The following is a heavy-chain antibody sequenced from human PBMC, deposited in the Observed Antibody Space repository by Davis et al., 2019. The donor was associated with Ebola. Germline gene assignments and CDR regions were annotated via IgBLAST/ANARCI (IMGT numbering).Heavy chain of an antibody. CDR3: ASQTYYYYGMDV. CDR2: IDPSDSYT. V-gene: IGHV5-10-1*01. J-gene: IGHJ6*02. CDR1: GYSFTSYW. Sequence: GESLKISCKGSGYSFTSYWISWVRQMPGTGLERMGRIDPSDSYTNYSPSFQGHVTISADKSISTAYLQWSSLKASDTAMYYCASQTYYYYGMDVWGQGTTVTVSS.